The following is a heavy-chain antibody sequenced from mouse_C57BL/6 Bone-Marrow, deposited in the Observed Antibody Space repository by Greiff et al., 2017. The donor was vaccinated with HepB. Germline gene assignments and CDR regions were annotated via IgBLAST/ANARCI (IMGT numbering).Heavy chain of an antibody. CDR3: AREGGWDYFDY. CDR2: INYDGSST. CDR1: GFTFSDYY. V-gene: IGHV5-16*01. J-gene: IGHJ2*01. Sequence: EVKVVESEGGLVQPGSSMKLSCTASGFTFSDYYMAWVRQVPEKGLEWVANINYDGSSTYYLDSLKSRFIISRDNAKNILYLQMSSLKSEDTATYYCAREGGWDYFDYWGQGTTLTVSS. D-gene: IGHD3-3*01.